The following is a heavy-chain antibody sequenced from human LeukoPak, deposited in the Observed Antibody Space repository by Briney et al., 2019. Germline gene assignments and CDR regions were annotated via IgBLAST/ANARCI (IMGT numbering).Heavy chain of an antibody. Sequence: PGGSLRLSCAASGFTFSSNYMSWVRQAPGKGLEWVSVIYSGGSTYYADSVKGRFTISRDNSKNTLYLQMNSLRSEDTAVYYCARSTLHIVVVTAIPGPNWFGPWGQGTLVTVSS. CDR2: IYSGGST. D-gene: IGHD2-21*02. V-gene: IGHV3-53*05. J-gene: IGHJ5*02. CDR3: ARSTLHIVVVTAIPGPNWFGP. CDR1: GFTFSSNY.